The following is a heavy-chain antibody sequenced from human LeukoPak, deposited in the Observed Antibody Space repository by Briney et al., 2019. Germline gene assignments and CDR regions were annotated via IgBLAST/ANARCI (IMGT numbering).Heavy chain of an antibody. J-gene: IGHJ6*03. Sequence: SETLSLTCTVSGGSISSYYWCWIRKPPGQGQGWMGYIYYSGGTNYNPSLKSRVTMSVDTSKNQFSLKLSSVTAADTAVYYCARVPVGYYYGSGSYYYMDVWGKGTTVTVSS. V-gene: IGHV4-59*08. CDR2: IYYSGGT. D-gene: IGHD3-10*01. CDR3: ARVPVGYYYGSGSYYYMDV. CDR1: GGSISSYY.